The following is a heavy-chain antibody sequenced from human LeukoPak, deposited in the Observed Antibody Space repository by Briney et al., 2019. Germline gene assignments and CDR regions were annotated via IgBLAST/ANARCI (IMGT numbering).Heavy chain of an antibody. D-gene: IGHD3-10*01. CDR1: GGSISSYY. CDR3: ARYGSGSPYYFDC. CDR2: IHYSGST. Sequence: SETLSLTCTVSGGSISSYYWSWIRQPPGKGLEWIGYIHYSGSTYYNPSLKSRVTISVDTSENQFSLKLSSVTAADTAVYYCARYGSGSPYYFDCWGQGSLVAVSS. J-gene: IGHJ4*02. V-gene: IGHV4-59*06.